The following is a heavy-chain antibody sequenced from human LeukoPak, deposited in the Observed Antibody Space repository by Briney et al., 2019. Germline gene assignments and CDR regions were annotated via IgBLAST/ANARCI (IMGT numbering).Heavy chain of an antibody. Sequence: GGSLRLYCAASGFTFSSYAMSWVRQAPGKGLEWVSAISGSGGSTYYADSVKGRFTISRDNSKNTLYLQMNSLRAEDTAVYYCAKDRPVVHGVITFFEDYWGQGTLVTVSS. CDR1: GFTFSSYA. V-gene: IGHV3-23*01. CDR3: AKDRPVVHGVITFFEDY. D-gene: IGHD3-10*01. CDR2: ISGSGGST. J-gene: IGHJ4*02.